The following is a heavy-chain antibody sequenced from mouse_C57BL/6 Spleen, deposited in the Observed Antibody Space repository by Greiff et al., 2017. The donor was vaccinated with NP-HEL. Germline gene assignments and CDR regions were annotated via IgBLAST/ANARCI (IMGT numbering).Heavy chain of an antibody. CDR3: AIDGNYKEFAY. J-gene: IGHJ3*01. D-gene: IGHD2-1*01. CDR2: ISDGGSYT. V-gene: IGHV5-4*01. CDR1: GFTFSSYA. Sequence: VQLKESGGGLVKPGGSLKISCAASGFTFSSYAMSWVRQTPEKRLEWVATISDGGSYTYYPDNVKGRFTISRDNAKNNLYLQMSHLKSEDTAMYYCAIDGNYKEFAYWGQGTLVTVSA.